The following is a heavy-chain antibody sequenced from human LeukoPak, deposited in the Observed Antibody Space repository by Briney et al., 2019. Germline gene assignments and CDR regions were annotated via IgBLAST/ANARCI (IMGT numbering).Heavy chain of an antibody. CDR3: AINSWNNYYYFDY. V-gene: IGHV4-4*07. CDR1: GGSISSYH. CDR2: IYTSGGT. J-gene: IGHJ4*02. D-gene: IGHD3-3*01. Sequence: SETLSLTCTVSGGSISSYHWTWIRQPAGKGLEWIGRIYTSGGTNYNPSLKSRVTMSVDMSKNQFSLKLSSVTAADTAVYYCAINSWNNYYYFDYWGQGTLVTVSS.